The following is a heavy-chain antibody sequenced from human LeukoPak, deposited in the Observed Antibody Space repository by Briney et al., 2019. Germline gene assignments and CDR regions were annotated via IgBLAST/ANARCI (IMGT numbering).Heavy chain of an antibody. D-gene: IGHD3-3*01. Sequence: ASVKVSCKVSGYTLTELSMHWVRQAPGKGLEWMGGFDPEDGETIYAQRFQGRVTMTEDTSTDTACMELSSLRSEDTAVYYCARGRVGALWSGHPYYYYMDVWGKGTTVTVSS. V-gene: IGHV1-24*01. CDR1: GYTLTELS. CDR3: ARGRVGALWSGHPYYYYMDV. CDR2: FDPEDGET. J-gene: IGHJ6*03.